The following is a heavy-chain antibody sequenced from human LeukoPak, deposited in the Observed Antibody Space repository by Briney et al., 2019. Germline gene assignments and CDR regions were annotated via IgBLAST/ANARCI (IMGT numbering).Heavy chain of an antibody. J-gene: IGHJ5*02. Sequence: SETLSLTCTVSGGSISSYYWSWIRQPPGKGLEWIGYIYYSGSTNYNPSLKSRVTISVDTSKNQFSLKLSSVTAADMAVYYCARVPYIGSSSHNWFDPWGQGTLVTVSS. D-gene: IGHD6-6*01. CDR1: GGSISSYY. CDR3: ARVPYIGSSSHNWFDP. CDR2: IYYSGST. V-gene: IGHV4-59*01.